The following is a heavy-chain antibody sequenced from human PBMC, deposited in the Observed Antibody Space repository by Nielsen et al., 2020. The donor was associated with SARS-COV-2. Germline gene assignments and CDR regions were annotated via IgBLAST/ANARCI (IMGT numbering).Heavy chain of an antibody. J-gene: IGHJ4*02. CDR3: ARHDYGDYVDY. CDR2: IYYSGST. CDR1: GGSISSYY. V-gene: IGHV4-59*08. Sequence: GSLRLSCTVSGGSISSYYWSWIRQPPGKGLEWIGYIYYSGSTNYNPSLKSRVTISVDTSKNQFSLKLSSVTAADTAVYYCARHDYGDYVDYWGQGTLVTVSS. D-gene: IGHD4-17*01.